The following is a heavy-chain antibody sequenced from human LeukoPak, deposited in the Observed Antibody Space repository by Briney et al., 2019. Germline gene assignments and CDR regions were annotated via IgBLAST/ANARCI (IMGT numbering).Heavy chain of an antibody. Sequence: GGSLRLSCSASGFTFSSFAMNWVRQSPEKGLEWVSIISGYGDTTYYTDSVKGRFTISRDNSKYTLYLQMNSLRADDTAVYYCAKRRGLELTYYYHMDVWGKGTTVTVSS. V-gene: IGHV3-23*01. D-gene: IGHD1-7*01. CDR2: ISGYGDTT. J-gene: IGHJ6*03. CDR3: AKRRGLELTYYYHMDV. CDR1: GFTFSSFA.